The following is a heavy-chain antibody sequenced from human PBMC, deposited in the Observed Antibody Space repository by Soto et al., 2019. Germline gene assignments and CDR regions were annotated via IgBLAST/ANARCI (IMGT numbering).Heavy chain of an antibody. CDR1: GGSISSSNW. V-gene: IGHV4-4*02. D-gene: IGHD3-22*01. J-gene: IGHJ5*02. CDR2: IYHSGST. CDR3: ARDKGYYDSSGYYPTRWFDP. Sequence: PSETLSLTCAVSGGSISSSNWWSWVRQPPGRGLEWIGEIYHSGSTNYNPSLKSRVTISVDKSKNQFSLKLSSVTAADTAVYYCARDKGYYDSSGYYPTRWFDPWGQGTLVTVSS.